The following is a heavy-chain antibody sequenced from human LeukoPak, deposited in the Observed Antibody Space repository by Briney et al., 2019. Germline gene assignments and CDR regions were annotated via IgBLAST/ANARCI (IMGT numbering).Heavy chain of an antibody. Sequence: GGSLRLSCAASGFTFRRHWMSWVRQAPGKGPEWVAHIKQDGTEYYVDSVKGRFIISRDNAKNSLYLQMNSLIAEDTAVYTCVRGPDYGDRLDYFDNWGQGTLVTVSS. D-gene: IGHD4-17*01. CDR3: VRGPDYGDRLDYFDN. J-gene: IGHJ4*02. CDR1: GFTFRRHW. V-gene: IGHV3-7*01. CDR2: IKQDGTE.